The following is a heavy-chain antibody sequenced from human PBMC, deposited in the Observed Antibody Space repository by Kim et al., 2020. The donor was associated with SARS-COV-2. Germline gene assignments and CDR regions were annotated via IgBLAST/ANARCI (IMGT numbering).Heavy chain of an antibody. CDR2: ISGSGGST. Sequence: GGSLRLSCAASGFTFSSYAMSWVRQAPGKGLEWVSAISGSGGSTYYADSVKGRFTISRDNSKNTLYLQMDSLRAEDTAVYYCAKEGNQLLGYCGMDVWGQGTTDTVSS. V-gene: IGHV3-23*01. J-gene: IGHJ6*02. CDR3: AKEGNQLLGYCGMDV. CDR1: GFTFSSYA. D-gene: IGHD2-2*01.